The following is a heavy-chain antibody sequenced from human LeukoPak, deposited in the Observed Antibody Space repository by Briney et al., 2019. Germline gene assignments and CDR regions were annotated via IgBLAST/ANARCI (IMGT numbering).Heavy chain of an antibody. Sequence: SETLSLTCTVSGGSISNYYWSWIRQPPGKGLEWIGYIYDSGSTNYNPSLKSRVTISVDTSKNQFSLKLSSVTAADTAVYYCARDPSGYFNYWGQGTLVTVSS. D-gene: IGHD3-22*01. CDR2: IYDSGST. CDR3: ARDPSGYFNY. CDR1: GGSISNYY. J-gene: IGHJ4*02. V-gene: IGHV4-59*01.